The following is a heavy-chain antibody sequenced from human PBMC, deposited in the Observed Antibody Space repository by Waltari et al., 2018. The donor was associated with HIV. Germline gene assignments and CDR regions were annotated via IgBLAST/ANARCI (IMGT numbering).Heavy chain of an antibody. D-gene: IGHD2-15*01. CDR3: AKELRSGYSYYYYGMDV. CDR1: GFSFSISG. V-gene: IGHV3-30*02. J-gene: IGHJ6*02. Sequence: QGQLVESGGGVVQPGGYLRLSCAASGFSFSISGIHWGRQAPGKGREWVTFIRYDGNTKYYADSVKGRFTISRDNSKNTLYLQMSSLRAEDTAVYYCAKELRSGYSYYYYGMDVWGQGTTVTVSS. CDR2: IRYDGNTK.